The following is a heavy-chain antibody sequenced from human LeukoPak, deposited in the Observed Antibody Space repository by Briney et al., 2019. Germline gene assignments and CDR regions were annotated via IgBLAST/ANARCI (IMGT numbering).Heavy chain of an antibody. V-gene: IGHV3-30*19. CDR3: ARTSVVVVVAATHFDY. CDR1: GFTFSSYG. J-gene: IGHJ4*02. D-gene: IGHD2-15*01. Sequence: QPGGSLRLSCAASGFTFSSYGMHWVRQAPGKGLEWVAVISYDGSNKYYADSVKGRFTISRDNSKNTLYLQMNSLRAEDTAVYYCARTSVVVVVAATHFDYWGQGTLVTVSS. CDR2: ISYDGSNK.